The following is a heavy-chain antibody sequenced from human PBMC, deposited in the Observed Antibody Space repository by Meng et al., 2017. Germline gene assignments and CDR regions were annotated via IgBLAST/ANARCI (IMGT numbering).Heavy chain of an antibody. CDR2: ISYDGSNK. J-gene: IGHJ3*02. CDR3: ARDRHCGGDCATPSFAFDI. D-gene: IGHD2-21*02. V-gene: IGHV3-30*04. CDR1: GFTFSSYA. Sequence: GESLKISCAASGFTFSSYAMHWVRQAPGKGLEWVAVISYDGSNKYYADSVKGRFTISRDNSKNTLYLQMNSLRAEDTAVYYCARDRHCGGDCATPSFAFDIWGQGTMVTVSS.